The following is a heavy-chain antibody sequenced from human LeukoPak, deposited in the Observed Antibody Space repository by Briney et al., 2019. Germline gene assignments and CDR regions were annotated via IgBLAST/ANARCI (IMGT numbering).Heavy chain of an antibody. CDR2: IKQDGSEK. V-gene: IGHV3-7*01. CDR1: GFTFSSYS. J-gene: IGHJ4*02. CDR3: ASLLSQGY. D-gene: IGHD3-16*01. Sequence: PGGSLRLSCAASGFTFSSYSMNWVRQAPGKGLEWVANIKQDGSEKYYVDSVKGRFTISRDNAKNSLYLQMNSLRAEDTAVYYCASLLSQGYWGQGTLVTVSS.